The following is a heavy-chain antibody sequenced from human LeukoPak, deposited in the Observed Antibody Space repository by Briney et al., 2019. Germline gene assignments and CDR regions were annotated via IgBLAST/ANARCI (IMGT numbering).Heavy chain of an antibody. CDR2: INPNSGGT. V-gene: IGHV1-2*02. CDR1: GYTFTGYY. CDR3: ARGRMMYSGSYDY. J-gene: IGHJ4*02. D-gene: IGHD1-26*01. Sequence: VASVKVSCKASGYTFTGYYMHWVRQAPGQGLEWMGWINPNSGGTNYAQNFQGRVTMTRDTSISTAYMELSRLRSDDTAVYYCARGRMMYSGSYDYWGQGTQVTVSS.